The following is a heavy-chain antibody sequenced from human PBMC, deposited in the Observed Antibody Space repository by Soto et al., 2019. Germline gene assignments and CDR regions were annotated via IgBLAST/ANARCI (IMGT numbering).Heavy chain of an antibody. CDR1: GFTFSRYT. CDR3: ARADVVTTILATHYFYDY. Sequence: GGSLRLSCAASGFTFSRYTMHWVRQAPGKGLEYVSAISADGGTTYYADSLRGRCTIYRDNSKNRLYLQMDSLRDEDMAVYYCARADVVTTILATHYFYDYWGQGTQVTVSS. J-gene: IGHJ4*02. CDR2: ISADGGTT. D-gene: IGHD2-21*02. V-gene: IGHV3-64*02.